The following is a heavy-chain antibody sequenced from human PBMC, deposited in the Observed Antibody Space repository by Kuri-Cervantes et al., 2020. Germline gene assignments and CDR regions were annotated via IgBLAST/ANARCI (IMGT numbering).Heavy chain of an antibody. J-gene: IGHJ4*02. D-gene: IGHD3-22*01. CDR3: ARGAYDSSGGFDY. V-gene: IGHV3-23*01. CDR2: ISGSGGST. CDR1: GFTFDDYA. Sequence: GESLKISCAASGFTFDDYAMHWVRQAPGKGLEWVSAISGSGGSTYYADSVKGRFTISRDNSKNTLYLQMNSLRAEDTAVYYCARGAYDSSGGFDYWGQGTLVTVSS.